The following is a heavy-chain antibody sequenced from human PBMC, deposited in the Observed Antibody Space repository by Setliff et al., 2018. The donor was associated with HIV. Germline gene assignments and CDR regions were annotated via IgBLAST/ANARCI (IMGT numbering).Heavy chain of an antibody. Sequence: PGGSLRLSCAASGLTFSSYAMSWVRQAPGKGLEWVGRIKSKTDGGTTDYVTPVKGRFTISRDDSKNTLYLQMNSLRAEDTALYFCARGHGYYSGWGQGTMVTVSS. CDR3: ARGHGYYSG. J-gene: IGHJ3*01. CDR1: GLTFSSYA. D-gene: IGHD2-15*01. CDR2: IKSKTDGGTT. V-gene: IGHV3-15*01.